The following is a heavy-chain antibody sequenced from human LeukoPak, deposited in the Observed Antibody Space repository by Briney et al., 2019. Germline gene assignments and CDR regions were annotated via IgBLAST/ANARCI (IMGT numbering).Heavy chain of an antibody. D-gene: IGHD3-10*01. Sequence: GGSPRLSCAASGFTLNNYAMSWVRQAPGKGLEWVSAISGSGGSTYYADSVKGRFTISRDNSKNTLYLQMNSLRAEDTAVYYCARGGSPVLLWFGELYYWGQGTLVTVSS. CDR3: ARGGSPVLLWFGELYY. V-gene: IGHV3-23*01. J-gene: IGHJ4*02. CDR2: ISGSGGST. CDR1: GFTLNNYA.